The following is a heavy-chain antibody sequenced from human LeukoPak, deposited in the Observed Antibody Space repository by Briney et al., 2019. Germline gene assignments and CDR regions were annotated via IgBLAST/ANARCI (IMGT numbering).Heavy chain of an antibody. J-gene: IGHJ4*02. Sequence: PSEPLSLTCTVSGGSISSYYWSWIRPPAGKGLEWIGRIYTSGSTNYNPSLKRRVTMSVDTSKNKFSLKPRSVTAADTAVYYCARASPTGSGWYYGYWGQGTLVTVSS. CDR2: IYTSGST. CDR1: GGSISSYY. V-gene: IGHV4-4*07. D-gene: IGHD6-19*01. CDR3: ARASPTGSGWYYGY.